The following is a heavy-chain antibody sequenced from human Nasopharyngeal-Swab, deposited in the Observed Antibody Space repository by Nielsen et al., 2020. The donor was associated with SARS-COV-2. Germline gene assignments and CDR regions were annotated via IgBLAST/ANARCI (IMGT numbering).Heavy chain of an antibody. J-gene: IGHJ4*02. D-gene: IGHD1-26*01. CDR2: LKSGGGT. CDR3: ARVRQSGAYFPFDS. CDR1: GFTVSSNF. Sequence: GESLKISCVASGFTVSSNFVSWVRQAPGKGLEWVPLLKSGGGTFYADSVRGRFTISRDNSRNTVYLQMNSLRAEDTAVYYCARVRQSGAYFPFDSWGLGTLVTVSS. V-gene: IGHV3-53*01.